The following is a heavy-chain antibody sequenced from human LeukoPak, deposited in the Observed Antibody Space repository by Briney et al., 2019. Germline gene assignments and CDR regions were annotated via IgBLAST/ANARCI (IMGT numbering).Heavy chain of an antibody. J-gene: IGHJ4*02. V-gene: IGHV4-39*07. CDR3: ARDFGSMGFDY. CDR1: GGSISSSSYY. D-gene: IGHD2/OR15-2a*01. CDR2: IYYGEST. Sequence: PSETLSLTCTVSGGSISSSSYYWGWIRQPPGKGLEWIGSIYYGESTYYNPSLKSRVTISVDTSKNQFSLKLGSVTAADTAVYYCARDFGSMGFDYWGQGTLVTVSS.